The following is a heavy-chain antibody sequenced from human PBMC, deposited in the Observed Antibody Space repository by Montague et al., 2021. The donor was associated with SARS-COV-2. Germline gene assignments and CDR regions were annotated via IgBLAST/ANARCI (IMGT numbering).Heavy chain of an antibody. J-gene: IGHJ4*02. Sequence: TLSLTCTVSGGSISSGGYYWSWIRQHPGKGLEWIGYIYYSGSTYYNPSLKSRVTISVDTSKNQFSLKLSSVTAADTAVYYCARGGTIFGVVTFPFEYWGQGTLVTVSS. V-gene: IGHV4-31*03. CDR3: ARGGTIFGVVTFPFEY. D-gene: IGHD3-3*01. CDR2: IYYSGST. CDR1: GGSISSGGYY.